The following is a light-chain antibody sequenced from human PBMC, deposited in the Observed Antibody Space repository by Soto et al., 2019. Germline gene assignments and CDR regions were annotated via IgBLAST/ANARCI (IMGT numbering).Light chain of an antibody. J-gene: IGLJ3*02. CDR2: SNN. Sequence: QSVLTQPPSASGTPGQRVTISCSGSSSNIGIYTVNWYQQFPGTAPKLLIYSNNERPSGVPDRVSGSKSGTSASLAISGLQSEDEAEYYCAAWDDSLTGWLFGGGTKLTVL. CDR3: AAWDDSLTGWL. CDR1: SSNIGIYT. V-gene: IGLV1-44*01.